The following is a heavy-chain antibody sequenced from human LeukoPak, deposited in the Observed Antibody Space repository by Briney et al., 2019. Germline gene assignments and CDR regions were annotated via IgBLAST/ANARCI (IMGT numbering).Heavy chain of an antibody. D-gene: IGHD2-2*01. CDR2: INHSGYT. J-gene: IGHJ6*03. CDR3: ARLSGGIVVVPAEYYYMDV. CDR1: GGSFSGYY. V-gene: IGHV4-34*01. Sequence: SETLSLTCAVYGGSFSGYYWSWIRQPPGKGLEWIGEINHSGYTNYNPSLKSRVTISVDTSKNQFSLKLSSVTAADTAVYYCARLSGGIVVVPAEYYYMDVWGKGTTVTVSS.